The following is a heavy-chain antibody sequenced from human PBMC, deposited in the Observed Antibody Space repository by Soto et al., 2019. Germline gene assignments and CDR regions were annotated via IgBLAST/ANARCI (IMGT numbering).Heavy chain of an antibody. J-gene: IGHJ3*02. Sequence: PGGSLRLSCAASGFTFSIYAVAWIRQTPGKGLEWVSVIGAGSDGIQYVDSAKGRFTISRDNSKNTLYLQMNSLRAEDTAVYYCARDYVEMAPVGAFDIWGQGTMVTVSS. CDR3: ARDYVEMAPVGAFDI. D-gene: IGHD3-16*01. CDR2: IGAGSDGI. CDR1: GFTFSIYA. V-gene: IGHV3-23*01.